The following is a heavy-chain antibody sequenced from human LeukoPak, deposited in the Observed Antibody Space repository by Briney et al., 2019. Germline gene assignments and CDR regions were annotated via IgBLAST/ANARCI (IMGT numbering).Heavy chain of an antibody. V-gene: IGHV3-23*01. CDR3: AKVEDSGSYPDYYYGMDV. Sequence: GGSLRLSCAASGFTFSSYAMSWVRQAPGKGLEWVSAISGSGGSTYYADSVKGRFTISRENSKNTLYLQMNSLRGEDTAVYYCAKVEDSGSYPDYYYGMDVWGQGTTVTVSS. CDR1: GFTFSSYA. D-gene: IGHD1-26*01. J-gene: IGHJ6*02. CDR2: ISGSGGST.